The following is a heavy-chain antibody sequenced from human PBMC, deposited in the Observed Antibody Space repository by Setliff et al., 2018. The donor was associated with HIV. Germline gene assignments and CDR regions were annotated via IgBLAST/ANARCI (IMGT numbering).Heavy chain of an antibody. J-gene: IGHJ3*02. CDR3: ARALIYDYVWGSYRFDAFDI. Sequence: SETLSLTCTVSRDSINGHWWSWIRQPPGKGLEWTGSIHYSGITHYNPSLKSRLTMSVDTSKNQFSLKLSSVTAADTAVYYCARALIYDYVWGSYRFDAFDIWGQGTMVTVSS. V-gene: IGHV4-59*08. CDR2: IHYSGIT. D-gene: IGHD3-16*02. CDR1: RDSINGHW.